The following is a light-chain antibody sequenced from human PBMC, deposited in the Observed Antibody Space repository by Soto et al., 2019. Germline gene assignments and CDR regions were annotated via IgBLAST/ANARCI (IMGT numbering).Light chain of an antibody. CDR2: KDS. Sequence: SYELTQPSSVSVSPGQTARITCSGDVLAKKYARWFQQKPGQAPVLVIYKDSERPSGIPERFSGSSSGTTVTLTISGAQVDDEADYYCYSAADNNPTYVFGTGTKLTVL. CDR3: YSAADNNPTYV. CDR1: VLAKKY. V-gene: IGLV3-27*01. J-gene: IGLJ1*01.